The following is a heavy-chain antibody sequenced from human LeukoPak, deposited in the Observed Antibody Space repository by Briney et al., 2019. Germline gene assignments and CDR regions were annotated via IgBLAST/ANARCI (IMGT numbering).Heavy chain of an antibody. CDR2: MNPNSGNT. CDR1: GYTFTSYD. CDR3: ARGSDDSSGLDI. V-gene: IGHV1-8*03. D-gene: IGHD3-22*01. Sequence: ASVKVSCKASGYTFTSYDINWVRQATGQGLEWMGWMNPNSGNTGYAQKFQGRVTITRNTSISTAYMELSSLRSEDTAMYYCARGSDDSSGLDIWGQGTTVTVSS. J-gene: IGHJ6*02.